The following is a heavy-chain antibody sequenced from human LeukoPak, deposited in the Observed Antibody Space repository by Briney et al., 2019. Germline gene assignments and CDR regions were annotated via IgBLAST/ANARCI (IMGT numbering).Heavy chain of an antibody. D-gene: IGHD3-3*01. Sequence: GASVKVSCKASGYTFTSYAISWVRQAPGQGLEWMGGIIPIFGTANYAQRFQGRVTITADESTSTAYMELSSLRSEDTAVYYCARTYYDFWSGYYYYYMDVWGKGTTVTVSS. CDR3: ARTYYDFWSGYYYYYMDV. V-gene: IGHV1-69*13. J-gene: IGHJ6*03. CDR1: GYTFTSYA. CDR2: IIPIFGTA.